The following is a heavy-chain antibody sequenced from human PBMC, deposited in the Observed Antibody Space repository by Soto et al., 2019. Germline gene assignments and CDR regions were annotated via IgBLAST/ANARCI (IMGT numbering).Heavy chain of an antibody. V-gene: IGHV3-64D*06. D-gene: IGHD1-26*01. CDR1: GFTFSSYA. CDR2: ISSNGGST. Sequence: EVQLVESGGDLVQPGGSLRLSCSASGFTFSSYAMHWVRQAPGKGLESVSAISSNGGSTYYADSVKGRFTISRDNSKNTLYLQMSSLRAEDTAVYYCVKPGSYSYYFDYWGQGALVTVSS. CDR3: VKPGSYSYYFDY. J-gene: IGHJ4*02.